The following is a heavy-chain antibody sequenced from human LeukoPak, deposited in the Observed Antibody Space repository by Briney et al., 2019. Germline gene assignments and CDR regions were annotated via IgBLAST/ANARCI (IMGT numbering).Heavy chain of an antibody. CDR2: ISGGGGSK. Sequence: PGGSLRLSCAASGFTFSSYGMSWVRQAPGKGLEGVSAISGGGGSKYYADSVKGRFTISGDNSNNTLYLQMNSLRAEDTAVYYCARVEAYCGGDCYMGNWYFDLWGRGTLVTVSS. CDR1: GFTFSSYG. J-gene: IGHJ2*01. V-gene: IGHV3-23*01. D-gene: IGHD2-21*02. CDR3: ARVEAYCGGDCYMGNWYFDL.